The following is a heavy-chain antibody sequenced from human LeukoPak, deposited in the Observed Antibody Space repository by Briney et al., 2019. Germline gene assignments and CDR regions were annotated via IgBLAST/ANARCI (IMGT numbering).Heavy chain of an antibody. V-gene: IGHV4-59*01. CDR2: IYYSGST. CDR1: GCSISSYY. D-gene: IGHD3-3*01. Sequence: SETLSLTCTVSGCSISSYYWSWIRQPPGKGLEWIGYIYYSGSTNYNPSLKSRVAISVDTSKNQFSLKLSSVTAADTAVYYCARETSITIFGVVRNWFDPWGQGTLVTVSS. J-gene: IGHJ5*02. CDR3: ARETSITIFGVVRNWFDP.